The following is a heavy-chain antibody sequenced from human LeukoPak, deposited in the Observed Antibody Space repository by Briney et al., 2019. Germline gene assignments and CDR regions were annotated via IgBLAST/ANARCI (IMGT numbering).Heavy chain of an antibody. J-gene: IGHJ4*02. CDR3: ARGLSGYSSSLGY. Sequence: GGSLRLSCAVSGVNFSSYWMSWVRQAPGKGLEWVANIKQDGSEEYYVDSVKGRFTISTDNAKNSLYLQMNSLRAEDTAVYYCARGLSGYSSSLGYWGQGTPVTVSS. V-gene: IGHV3-7*01. CDR2: IKQDGSEE. CDR1: GVNFSSYW. D-gene: IGHD6-6*01.